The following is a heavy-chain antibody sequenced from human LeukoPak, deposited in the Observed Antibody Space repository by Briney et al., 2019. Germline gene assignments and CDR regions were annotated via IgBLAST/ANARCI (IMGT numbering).Heavy chain of an antibody. J-gene: IGHJ3*02. D-gene: IGHD3-3*01. CDR1: GFTFSNYW. V-gene: IGHV3-7*01. CDR2: IKQDGNEK. Sequence: PGGSLRLSCAASGFTFSNYWMNWARQAPGKGLEWVANIKQDGNEKYYVDSVKGRFTISRDNAKNSLYLQMNSLRVEDTAVYYCAKPITVSGATDGFDIWGQGTMVTVSS. CDR3: AKPITVSGATDGFDI.